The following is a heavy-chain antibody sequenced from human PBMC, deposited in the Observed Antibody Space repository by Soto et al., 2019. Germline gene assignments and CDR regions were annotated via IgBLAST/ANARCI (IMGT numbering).Heavy chain of an antibody. CDR2: IYYSGST. D-gene: IGHD3-16*01. V-gene: IGHV4-31*03. CDR3: ARGGGLMHLFDY. Sequence: SETLSLTCTFSGGSISSGGYYWSWIRQHPGKGLEWIGYIYYSGSTYYNPSLKSRVTISVDTSKNQFSLKLSSVTAADTAVYYCARGGGLMHLFDYWGQGTLVTVSS. CDR1: GGSISSGGYY. J-gene: IGHJ4*02.